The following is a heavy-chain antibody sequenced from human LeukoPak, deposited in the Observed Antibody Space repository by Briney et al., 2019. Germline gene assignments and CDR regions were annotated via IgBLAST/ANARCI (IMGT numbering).Heavy chain of an antibody. CDR2: ISGSGGST. Sequence: GGSLRLSCAASGFTFSSYAMSWVRQAPGKGLEWVSAISGSGGSTYYADSVKGRFTISRDNSKNTLYLQMNSLRAEDTAVYYSAKWAFYDFWSGYYWYYFDYWGQGTLVTVSS. CDR1: GFTFSSYA. J-gene: IGHJ4*02. CDR3: AKWAFYDFWSGYYWYYFDY. V-gene: IGHV3-23*01. D-gene: IGHD3-3*01.